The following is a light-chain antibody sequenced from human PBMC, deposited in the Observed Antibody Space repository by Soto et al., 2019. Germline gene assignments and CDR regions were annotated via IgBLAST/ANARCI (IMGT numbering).Light chain of an antibody. Sequence: EIVMTQSPATLSVSPGERATLSCRASQSVSSNLAWYQQKPGQAPRLLIYGASTRATGIPARFSGSGSGTGFTLTISRLQSEDFAVYYCQQYNNWPTFGQGTKVEIK. CDR1: QSVSSN. CDR2: GAS. CDR3: QQYNNWPT. V-gene: IGKV3-15*01. J-gene: IGKJ1*01.